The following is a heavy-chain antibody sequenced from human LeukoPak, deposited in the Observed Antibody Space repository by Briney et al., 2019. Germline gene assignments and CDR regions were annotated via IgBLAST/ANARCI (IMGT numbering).Heavy chain of an antibody. CDR2: IIPILGAP. V-gene: IGHV1-69*13. J-gene: IGHJ4*02. Sequence: ASVKVSCKASGGTFSSYVISWVRQAPGRGLEWMGRIIPILGAPNYAQKFQGRVTITADESTGTAYMELRSLRSEDTAVYYCARGALTPGPIAVETTHFDYWGQGTPVAVSS. D-gene: IGHD6-19*01. CDR1: GGTFSSYV. CDR3: ARGALTPGPIAVETTHFDY.